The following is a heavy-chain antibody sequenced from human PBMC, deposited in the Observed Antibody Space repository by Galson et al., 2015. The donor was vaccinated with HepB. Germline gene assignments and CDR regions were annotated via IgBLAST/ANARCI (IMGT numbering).Heavy chain of an antibody. CDR1: GFTFSGSA. CDR3: VRLGEFSGYSSA. J-gene: IGHJ4*02. V-gene: IGHV3-73*01. D-gene: IGHD6-19*01. CDR2: IRSSAYSHAT. Sequence: SLRLSCAASGFTFSGSAIHWVRQASGKGLEWVGRIRSSAYSHATEYTASVEARFTISRDDSKNTAFLHMKSLRIEDTAVYYCVRLGEFSGYSSAWGQGTLVTVSS.